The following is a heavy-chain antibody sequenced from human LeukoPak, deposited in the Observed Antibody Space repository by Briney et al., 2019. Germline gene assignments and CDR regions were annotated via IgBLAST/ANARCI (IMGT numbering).Heavy chain of an antibody. CDR1: GFTFSSYS. D-gene: IGHD3-3*01. Sequence: PGGSLRLSCAASGFTFSSYSMNWVRQAPGKGLEWVSSISSSSSYIYYADSVKGRFTISRDNAKNSLYLQMNSLRAEDTAVYYCARAGGNYDFWSGYYYPTYYFDYWGQGTLVTVSS. CDR2: ISSSSSYI. V-gene: IGHV3-21*01. CDR3: ARAGGNYDFWSGYYYPTYYFDY. J-gene: IGHJ4*02.